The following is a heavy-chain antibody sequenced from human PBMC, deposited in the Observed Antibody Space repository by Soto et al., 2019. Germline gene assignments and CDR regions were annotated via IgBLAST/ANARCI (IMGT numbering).Heavy chain of an antibody. Sequence: QVQLVQSGAEVKKPGASVKVSCKASGYTFNSHGISWVRQAPGQGLEWLGWISVYDGNTNFAQKFQGRVTMTTDTLTSTAYMELRSLRSXXXXVYYCARPDYYNTGSGAFDIWGQGTMVTVSS. V-gene: IGHV1-18*01. J-gene: IGHJ3*02. CDR1: GYTFNSHG. D-gene: IGHD3-10*01. CDR2: ISVYDGNT. CDR3: ARPDYYNTGSGAFDI.